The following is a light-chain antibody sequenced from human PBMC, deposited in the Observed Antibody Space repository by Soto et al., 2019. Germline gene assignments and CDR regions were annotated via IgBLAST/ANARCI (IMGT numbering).Light chain of an antibody. CDR1: SSDVGSYNL. J-gene: IGLJ2*01. CDR3: CSYAGSSTPVV. Sequence: QSALTQPASVSGPPGQSITISCTGTSSDVGSYNLVSWYQQHPGKAPKLMIDEVSKRPSGVSNRFSGSKSGNTASLTISGLQAEDEADYYCCSYAGSSTPVVFGGGTKLTVL. CDR2: EVS. V-gene: IGLV2-23*02.